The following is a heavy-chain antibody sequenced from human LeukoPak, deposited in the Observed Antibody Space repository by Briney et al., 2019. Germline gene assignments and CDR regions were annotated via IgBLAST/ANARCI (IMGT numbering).Heavy chain of an antibody. V-gene: IGHV1-69*01. J-gene: IGHJ5*02. D-gene: IGHD3-3*01. CDR3: ARDRVLRFLEWNSQRLWFDP. CDR1: GGTFSSYA. Sequence: SVKVSCKASGGTFSSYAISWVRQAPGQGLEWMGGIIPIFGTANYAQKFQGRVTITADESTSTAYMELSSLRSEDTAVYYGARDRVLRFLEWNSQRLWFDPWGQGTLVTVSS. CDR2: IIPIFGTA.